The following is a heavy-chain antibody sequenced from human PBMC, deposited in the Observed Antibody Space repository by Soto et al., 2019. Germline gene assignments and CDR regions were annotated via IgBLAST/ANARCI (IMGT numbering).Heavy chain of an antibody. V-gene: IGHV3-23*01. CDR1: GFTFSSYA. J-gene: IGHJ4*02. CDR3: AKGVLSGDYGDYIGDPTPFDY. Sequence: GGSLRLSCAASGFTFSSYAMSWVRQAPGKGLEWVSAISGSGGSTYYADSVKGRFTISRDNSKNTLYLQMNGLRAEDTAVYYCAKGVLSGDYGDYIGDPTPFDYWGQGTLVTVSS. CDR2: ISGSGGST. D-gene: IGHD4-17*01.